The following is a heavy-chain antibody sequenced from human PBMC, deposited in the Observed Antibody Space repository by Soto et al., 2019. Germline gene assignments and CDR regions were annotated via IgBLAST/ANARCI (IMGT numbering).Heavy chain of an antibody. J-gene: IGHJ3*02. Sequence: GASVKVSCKASGYTFTSYGISWVRQAPGQGLEWIGWISAYNGNTNYAQKLQGRVTMTTDTSTSTAYMELRSLRSDDTAVYYCARETYSSGWYRVGAFDIWGQGTMVTVSS. V-gene: IGHV1-18*01. CDR3: ARETYSSGWYRVGAFDI. CDR1: GYTFTSYG. CDR2: ISAYNGNT. D-gene: IGHD6-19*01.